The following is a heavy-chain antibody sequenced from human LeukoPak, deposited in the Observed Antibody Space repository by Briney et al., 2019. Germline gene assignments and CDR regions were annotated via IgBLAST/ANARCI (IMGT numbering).Heavy chain of an antibody. J-gene: IGHJ4*02. D-gene: IGHD6-19*01. CDR1: GYSISSGYY. V-gene: IGHV4-38-2*02. Sequence: PSETLSLTCSVSGYSISSGYYWGWIRPPPGKGLEGIGSIYHSGSTYYNPSLKSRVTISLDTSKNQFSLKVRTVTAADTAVYFCARVRAVAGTPFDYWGQGTLVTVSS. CDR3: ARVRAVAGTPFDY. CDR2: IYHSGST.